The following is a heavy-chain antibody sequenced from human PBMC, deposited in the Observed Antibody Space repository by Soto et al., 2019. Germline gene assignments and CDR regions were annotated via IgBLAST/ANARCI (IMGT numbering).Heavy chain of an antibody. J-gene: IGHJ4*02. Sequence: QVQLQESGPGLLKPSQTLSLTCTVSGGSISSGGYYWSWIRQHPGKGLEWIGYIYYSGSTYYNQSLKRRVTISVDTSKNQFSLKLSSVTAADTAGYYCAGLRRLGELSNWGQGTLVTVSS. CDR3: AGLRRLGELSN. D-gene: IGHD3-16*02. V-gene: IGHV4-31*03. CDR2: IYYSGST. CDR1: GGSISSGGYY.